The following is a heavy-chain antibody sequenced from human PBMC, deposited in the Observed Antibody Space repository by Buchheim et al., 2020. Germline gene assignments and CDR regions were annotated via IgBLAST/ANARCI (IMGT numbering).Heavy chain of an antibody. J-gene: IGHJ4*02. Sequence: QVQLVQSGAEVKKPGASVKVSCKASGYTFTSYYMHWVRQAPGQGLERMGIINPSGGSTSYAQKFQGRVTMTRDTSTSTVYMELSSLRSEDTAVYYCARDQGLGFLQHYVLFHWGQGTL. CDR1: GYTFTSYY. V-gene: IGHV1-46*01. CDR3: ARDQGLGFLQHYVLFH. D-gene: IGHD3-10*02. CDR2: INPSGGST.